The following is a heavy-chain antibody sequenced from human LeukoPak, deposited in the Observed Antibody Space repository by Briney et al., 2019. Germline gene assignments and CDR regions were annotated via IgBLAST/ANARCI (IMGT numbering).Heavy chain of an antibody. CDR1: GYSFTSYW. Sequence: GESLKISCKGSGYSFTSYWIGWVRQMPGKGLAWMGIIYPGDSDTRYSPSFQGQVTISADKSISTAYLQWSSLKAPDTAMYYCAKQYYDFWSGLDPGAFDIWGQGTMVTVSS. CDR2: IYPGDSDT. D-gene: IGHD3-3*01. CDR3: AKQYYDFWSGLDPGAFDI. V-gene: IGHV5-51*01. J-gene: IGHJ3*02.